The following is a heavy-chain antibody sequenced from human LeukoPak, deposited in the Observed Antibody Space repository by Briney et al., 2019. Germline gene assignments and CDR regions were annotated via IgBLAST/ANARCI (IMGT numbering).Heavy chain of an antibody. V-gene: IGHV1-69*06. J-gene: IGHJ3*02. D-gene: IGHD3-10*01. CDR1: GGTFSNYA. CDR2: IIPLSGTA. CDR3: ASRSMVRGVFIPRYAFDI. Sequence: SVKVSCKASGGTFSNYAISWVRQAPGQGLEWMGQIIPLSGTANYAQKFQGRVTITADKSTSTAYMDLSSLRSEDTAVYYCASRSMVRGVFIPRYAFDIWGQGTMVTVSS.